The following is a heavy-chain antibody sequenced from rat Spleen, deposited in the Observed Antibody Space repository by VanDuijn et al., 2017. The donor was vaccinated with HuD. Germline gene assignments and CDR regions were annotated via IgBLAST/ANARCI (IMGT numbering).Heavy chain of an antibody. Sequence: EVQLVESGGGLVQPGRSLKLSCAASGFTFSDYYMAWVRQAPTKGLEWVASISAAGGNSYYRDSVKGRFTISRDSAKSTLYLQMDGLRSEDTATYYCATQGYPAPFAYWGQGTLVTVSS. J-gene: IGHJ3*01. CDR2: ISAAGGNS. CDR1: GFTFSDYY. CDR3: ATQGYPAPFAY. D-gene: IGHD1-4*01. V-gene: IGHV5-25*01.